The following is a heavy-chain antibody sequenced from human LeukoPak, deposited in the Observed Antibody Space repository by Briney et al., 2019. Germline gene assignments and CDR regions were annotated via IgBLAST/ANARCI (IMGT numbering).Heavy chain of an antibody. J-gene: IGHJ4*02. CDR1: GYTFTGYY. V-gene: IGHV1-2*06. CDR2: INPDSGGT. D-gene: IGHD6-13*01. CDR3: ARDRRSAAGTKDYYFDY. Sequence: ASVTVSCKASGYTFTGYYMHWVRQAPGQGLEWMGRINPDSGGTNYAQKFQGRVTMTRDTSISTAYMELSRLRSDDTAVYYCARDRRSAAGTKDYYFDYWGQGTLVTVSS.